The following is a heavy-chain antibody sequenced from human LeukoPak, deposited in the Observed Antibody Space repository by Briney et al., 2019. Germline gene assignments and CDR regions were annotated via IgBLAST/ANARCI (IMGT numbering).Heavy chain of an antibody. V-gene: IGHV3-7*03. CDR1: GFTFSSYW. J-gene: IGHJ6*02. CDR3: ARDGGVVVPESGMDV. Sequence: GGSLRLSCADSGFTFSSYWMSWVRQAPGKGLEWVANIKQDGSEKYYVDSVKGRFTISRDNAKKSLYLQMNSLRAEDTAVYYCARDGGVVVPESGMDVWGQGTTVTVSS. CDR2: IKQDGSEK. D-gene: IGHD2-2*01.